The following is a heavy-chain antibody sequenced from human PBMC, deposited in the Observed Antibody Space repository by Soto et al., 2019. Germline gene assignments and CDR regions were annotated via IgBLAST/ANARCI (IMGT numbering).Heavy chain of an antibody. V-gene: IGHV3-23*01. J-gene: IGHJ4*02. CDR1: GFTFSSYA. Sequence: GGSLRLSCAASGFTFSSYAMSWVRQAPGKGLEWVSAISGSGGSTYYADSVKGRFTISRDNSKNTLYLQMNSLRAEDTAVYYCAKDWSNYDFWSGYLHSYFDYWGQGTLVTVSS. D-gene: IGHD3-3*01. CDR2: ISGSGGST. CDR3: AKDWSNYDFWSGYLHSYFDY.